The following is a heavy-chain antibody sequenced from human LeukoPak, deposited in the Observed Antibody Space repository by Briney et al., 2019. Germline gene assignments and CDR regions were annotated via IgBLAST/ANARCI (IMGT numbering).Heavy chain of an antibody. V-gene: IGHV3-33*01. Sequence: GRSLRLTCTASGFAFGIYGMRWVRQDTGKGLEWVAFIWPGGARAFYADSVKGRFTISRDDSNNTVYLHMNSLKAEDTALYYCVRDRNNNYFDYWSQGTLLTVSS. CDR1: GFAFGIYG. J-gene: IGHJ4*02. CDR3: VRDRNNNYFDY. CDR2: IWPGGARA. D-gene: IGHD1-14*01.